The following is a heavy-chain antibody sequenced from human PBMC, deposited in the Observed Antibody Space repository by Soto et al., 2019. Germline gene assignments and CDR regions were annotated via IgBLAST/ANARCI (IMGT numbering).Heavy chain of an antibody. CDR1: RFTFSSYA. D-gene: IGHD2-2*02. J-gene: IGHJ4*02. Sequence: GGSLRLSCAASRFTFSSYALGWVRQAPGEGLEWVSAISGSGGDTYYADSVKGRFTISRDNSKNTLYLQMNSLRVEDTTVNYCAKESHPAIRRWGQGTLVTVSS. CDR3: AKESHPAIRR. CDR2: ISGSGGDT. V-gene: IGHV3-23*01.